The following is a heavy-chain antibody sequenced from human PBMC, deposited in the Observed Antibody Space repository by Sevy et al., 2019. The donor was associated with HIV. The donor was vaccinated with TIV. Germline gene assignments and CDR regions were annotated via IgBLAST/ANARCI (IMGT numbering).Heavy chain of an antibody. J-gene: IGHJ6*02. CDR1: GFTFSSYN. Sequence: GGSLRLSCAASGFTFSSYNMNWVRQAPGKGLEWVSSISSSSSSIYYADSVRGRFPISRDNAKNSLYLQMNSLRAEDTALYYCARVVAYCTGGTCFPGYYYGMDVWGQGTTVTVSS. V-gene: IGHV3-21*01. D-gene: IGHD2-15*01. CDR2: ISSSSSSI. CDR3: ARVVAYCTGGTCFPGYYYGMDV.